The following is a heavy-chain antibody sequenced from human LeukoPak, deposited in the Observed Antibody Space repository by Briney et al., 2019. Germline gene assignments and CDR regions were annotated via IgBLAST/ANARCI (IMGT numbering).Heavy chain of an antibody. CDR2: INHSGST. D-gene: IGHD3-3*01. CDR3: ARGPLKRWSGYYSY. V-gene: IGHV4-34*01. Sequence: SQTLSLTCAVYGGSFSGYYWSWIRQPPGKGLEWIGEINHSGSTNYNPSLKSRVTISVDTSKNQFSLKLSSVTAADTAVYYCARGPLKRWSGYYSYWGQGTLVTVSS. J-gene: IGHJ4*02. CDR1: GGSFSGYY.